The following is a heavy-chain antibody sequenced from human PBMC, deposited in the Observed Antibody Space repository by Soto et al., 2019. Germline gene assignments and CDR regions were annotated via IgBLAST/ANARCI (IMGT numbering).Heavy chain of an antibody. CDR3: AVATIEFNWFDP. Sequence: GASVKVSCKASGYTFTSYAMHWVRQAPGQRLEWMGWINAGNGNTKYSQKFQGRVTITRDTSASTAYMELSSLRSEDTAVYYCAVATIEFNWFDPWGQGTLFTVSS. D-gene: IGHD5-12*01. J-gene: IGHJ5*02. CDR2: INAGNGNT. V-gene: IGHV1-3*01. CDR1: GYTFTSYA.